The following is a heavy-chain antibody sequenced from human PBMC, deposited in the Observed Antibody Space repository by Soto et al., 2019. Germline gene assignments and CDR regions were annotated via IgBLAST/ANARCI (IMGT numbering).Heavy chain of an antibody. CDR2: ISGSGDST. D-gene: IGHD2-15*01. Sequence: PGGSLRLSCGASGFTFRNYVMSWVRQAPGKWLEWVSAISGSGDSTYYADSVKGRFTISRDNSKNTLDLQMNSLRAEDTATYYCAKDSCSGGSCYPTHFDCWGQGXLVTVYS. CDR1: GFTFRNYV. J-gene: IGHJ4*02. V-gene: IGHV3-23*01. CDR3: AKDSCSGGSCYPTHFDC.